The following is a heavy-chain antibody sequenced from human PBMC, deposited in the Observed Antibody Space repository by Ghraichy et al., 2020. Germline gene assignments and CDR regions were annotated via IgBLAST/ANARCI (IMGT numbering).Heavy chain of an antibody. D-gene: IGHD2-21*01. CDR1: GFTISTSW. V-gene: IGHV3-7*03. CDR2: IKHDGTEK. CDR3: AEDDSAY. Sequence: GGSLRLSCAASGFTISTSWVTWVRQAPGKGLEWVATIKHDGTEKFYVDSVKGRFSISRDSAQNSLYLQMNSLIAEDTAVYYCAEDDSAYGGQGTLVIVSS. J-gene: IGHJ4*02.